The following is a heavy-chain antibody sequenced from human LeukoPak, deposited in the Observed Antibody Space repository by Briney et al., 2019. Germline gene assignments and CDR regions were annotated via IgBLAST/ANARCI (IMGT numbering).Heavy chain of an antibody. CDR1: GYSISSGYY. D-gene: IGHD3-10*01. Sequence: SETLSLTCTVSGYSISSGYYWGWIRQPPGKGLEWIGSIYHSGSTYYNPSLKSRVTISVDTSKNQFSLKLSSVTAADTAVYYRARVGGPRRAGYYYGSGSYPSPKLFDYWGQGTLVTVSS. CDR2: IYHSGST. V-gene: IGHV4-38-2*02. J-gene: IGHJ4*02. CDR3: ARVGGPRRAGYYYGSGSYPSPKLFDY.